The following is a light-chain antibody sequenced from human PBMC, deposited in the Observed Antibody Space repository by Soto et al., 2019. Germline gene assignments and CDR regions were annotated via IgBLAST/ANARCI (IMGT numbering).Light chain of an antibody. J-gene: IGKJ1*01. CDR1: QSISSW. CDR3: QQYNSFTWT. CDR2: DAS. Sequence: DIQMTQSPSTLSASVGDRVTITCRASQSISSWLAWYQQKPGKAPKLLIYDASSLESGVPSRFSGSGSGTEFTLTISSLQPVDFATYYCQQYNSFTWTFVQGTKV. V-gene: IGKV1-5*01.